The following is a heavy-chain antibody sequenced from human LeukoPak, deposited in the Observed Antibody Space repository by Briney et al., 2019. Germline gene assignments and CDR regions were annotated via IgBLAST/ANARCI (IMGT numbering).Heavy chain of an antibody. CDR2: VFPGDSDT. J-gene: IGHJ4*02. D-gene: IGHD1-26*01. CDR1: GYTFAYYW. CDR3: AKGKSGSPHQDFDY. Sequence: GESLKISCKASGYTFAYYWIGWVRQKPGKGLEWMGIVFPGDSDTRYSTSFQGQVTISADKSISTAYLQWSSLKASDTAMYYCAKGKSGSPHQDFDYWGQGTLVTVSS. V-gene: IGHV5-51*01.